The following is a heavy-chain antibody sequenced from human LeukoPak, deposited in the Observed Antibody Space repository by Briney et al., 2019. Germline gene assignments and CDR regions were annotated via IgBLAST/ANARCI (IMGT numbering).Heavy chain of an antibody. J-gene: IGHJ4*02. CDR1: GFTFSSYW. CDR3: ARVRSRTMVRGVIDY. D-gene: IGHD3-10*01. CDR2: INSDGSST. V-gene: IGHV3-74*01. Sequence: GGSLRLSCAASGFTFSSYWMHWVRQAPGKGLVWVSRINSDGSSTSYAGSVKGRFTISRDNAKNTLYLQMNSLRAEDTAVYYCARVRSRTMVRGVIDYWGQGTLVTASS.